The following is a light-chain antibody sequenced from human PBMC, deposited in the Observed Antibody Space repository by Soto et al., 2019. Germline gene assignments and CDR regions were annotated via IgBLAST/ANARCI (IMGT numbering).Light chain of an antibody. J-gene: IGLJ1*01. V-gene: IGLV3-1*01. Sequence: SYELTQPPSVSVSPGQTASITCSGDKLGDKYACWYQQKPGQSPVLVIYQDNKRPSGIPERFSGSNSGNTATLTISGTQAMDEADYYCQAWDSTTAVFGTGTQVTVL. CDR2: QDN. CDR3: QAWDSTTAV. CDR1: KLGDKY.